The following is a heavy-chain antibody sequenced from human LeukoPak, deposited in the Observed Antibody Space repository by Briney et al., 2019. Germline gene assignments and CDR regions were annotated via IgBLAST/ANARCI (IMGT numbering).Heavy chain of an antibody. Sequence: GASVKVSCKASGYTFTSYYMHWVRQAPGQGLEWMGIINPSGGSTSYAQKFQGRVTMTRDMSTSTVYMELSSLRSEDTAVYYCARDHQRGTIFVLHYYYMDVWGKGTTVTVSS. CDR1: GYTFTSYY. D-gene: IGHD3-3*01. CDR3: ARDHQRGTIFVLHYYYMDV. V-gene: IGHV1-46*01. J-gene: IGHJ6*03. CDR2: INPSGGST.